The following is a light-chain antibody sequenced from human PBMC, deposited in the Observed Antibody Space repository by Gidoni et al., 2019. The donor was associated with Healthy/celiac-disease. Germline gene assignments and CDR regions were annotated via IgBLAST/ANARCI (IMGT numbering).Light chain of an antibody. CDR1: QSISSY. J-gene: IGKJ4*01. Sequence: DIQMTQYPSSLYASVGDRVTITCRASQSISSYLNWYQQKPGKAPKLLIYAASSLQSGVPSRFSGSGSGTDFTLTISSLQPEDFATYYWQQSYSTPLTFGGGTKVEIK. CDR3: QQSYSTPLT. V-gene: IGKV1-39*01. CDR2: AAS.